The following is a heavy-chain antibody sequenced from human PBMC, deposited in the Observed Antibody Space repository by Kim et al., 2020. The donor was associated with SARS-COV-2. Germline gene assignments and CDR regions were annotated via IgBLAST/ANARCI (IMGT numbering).Heavy chain of an antibody. J-gene: IGHJ4*01. CDR2: IFTGRIYSSSPLS. CDR3: ARQSETSNHFDS. V-gene: IGHV4-4*07. CDR1: GGPIKNYY. Sequence: SETLSLTCSVSGGPIKNYYWNWLRQPAGKGLEWIGRIFTGRIYSSSPLSHLNPSLESRVSISVDSSSNQFSLTLTSVTLADTGTYFCARQSETSNHFDS. D-gene: IGHD4-4*01.